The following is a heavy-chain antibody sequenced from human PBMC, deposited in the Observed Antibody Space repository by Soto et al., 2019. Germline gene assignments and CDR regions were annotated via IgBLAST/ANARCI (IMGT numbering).Heavy chain of an antibody. CDR1: GFTFSSYA. Sequence: QVQLVESGGGVVQPGRSLRLSCAASGFTFSSYAMHWVRQAPGKGLEWVAVISYDGSNKYYADSVKGRFTISRDNSKNTLSLQINSLRAEDTAVYYCARYDGDILPDTTGNVSQTHEDTAMVSPNTNYYYGMDVWGQRNTVTVCS. V-gene: IGHV3-30-3*01. CDR3: ARYDGDILPDTTGNVSQTHEDTAMVSPNTNYYYGMDV. CDR2: ISYDGSNK. J-gene: IGHJ6*02. D-gene: IGHD5-18*01.